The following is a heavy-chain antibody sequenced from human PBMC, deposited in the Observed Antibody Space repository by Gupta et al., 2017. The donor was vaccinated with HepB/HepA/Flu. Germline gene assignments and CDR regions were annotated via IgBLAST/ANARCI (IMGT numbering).Heavy chain of an antibody. CDR1: GFTFDDYA. CDR2: ISGDGGST. Sequence: EVQLVESGGGVVQPGGSLRLSCAASGFTFDDYAMHWVRQAPGKGLEWVSLISGDGGSTYYADSVKGRFTISRDNSKNSLNLQMNSLRTEDTALYYCARRPNPAPYGMDVWGQGTTVTVSS. CDR3: ARRPNPAPYGMDV. J-gene: IGHJ6*02. V-gene: IGHV3-43*02.